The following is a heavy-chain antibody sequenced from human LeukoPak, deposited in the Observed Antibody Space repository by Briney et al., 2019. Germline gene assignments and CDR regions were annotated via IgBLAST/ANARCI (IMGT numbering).Heavy chain of an antibody. CDR1: GFTFSSYW. D-gene: IGHD1-26*01. CDR2: INSDGSTA. Sequence: GGALRLSCAASGFTFSSYWMHWVRQAPGKGLVWVSRINSDGSTANYADSVKGRFTISRDNAKNTLSLQMSSLRAEDTAVYYCVRGYSGSFLDYWGQGTLVTVSS. J-gene: IGHJ4*02. V-gene: IGHV3-74*01. CDR3: VRGYSGSFLDY.